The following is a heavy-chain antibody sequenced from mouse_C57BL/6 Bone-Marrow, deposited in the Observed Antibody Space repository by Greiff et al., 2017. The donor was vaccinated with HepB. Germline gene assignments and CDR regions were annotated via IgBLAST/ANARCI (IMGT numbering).Heavy chain of an antibody. CDR1: GFTFSSYA. V-gene: IGHV5-9-1*02. Sequence: EVKVEESGEGLVKPGGSLKLSCAASGFTFSSYAMSWVRQTPEKRLEWVAYISSGGDYIYYADTVKGRFTISRDNARNTLYLQMSSLKSEDTAMYYCTRAPADYYAMDYWGQGTSVTVSS. CDR3: TRAPADYYAMDY. CDR2: ISSGGDYI. J-gene: IGHJ4*01.